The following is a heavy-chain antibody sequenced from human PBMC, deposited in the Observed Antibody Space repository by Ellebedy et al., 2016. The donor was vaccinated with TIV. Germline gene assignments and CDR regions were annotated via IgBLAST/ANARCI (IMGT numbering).Heavy chain of an antibody. J-gene: IGHJ4*02. D-gene: IGHD3-10*01. V-gene: IGHV3-23*01. CDR1: GFTFNSHA. CDR3: AKDEGYYSSGSYYDFDF. Sequence: GESLKISCAASGFTFNSHAMSWVRQTPPKGLEWVSAISTSGGRTYYADSVKGRFTVSRDNSKNMVYLQMNSLRAEDTAIYYCAKDEGYYSSGSYYDFDFWGQGTLVTVSS. CDR2: ISTSGGRT.